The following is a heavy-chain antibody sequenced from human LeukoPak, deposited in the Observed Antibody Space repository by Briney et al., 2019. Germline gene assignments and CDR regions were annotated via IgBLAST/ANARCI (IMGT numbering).Heavy chain of an antibody. CDR2: IYYSGST. D-gene: IGHD3-22*01. CDR3: ARHSSSTYDSDSSGYFRHAFDI. CDR1: GGSISSYY. V-gene: IGHV4-59*08. J-gene: IGHJ3*02. Sequence: PSETLSLTCTVSGGSISSYYWSWIRQPPGKGLEWIGYIYYSGSTNYNPSLKSRVTISVDTSKNQVSLKLSSVTAADTTVFYCARHSSSTYDSDSSGYFRHAFDIWGQGTMVTVSS.